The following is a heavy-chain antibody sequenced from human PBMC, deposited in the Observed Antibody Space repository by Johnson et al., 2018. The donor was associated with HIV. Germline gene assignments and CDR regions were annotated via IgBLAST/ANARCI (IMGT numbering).Heavy chain of an antibody. CDR1: GFTFSSYA. J-gene: IGHJ3*02. Sequence: VQLVESGGGLVQPGGSLRLSCAASGFTFSSYAMSWVRQAPGKGPVWVSHIHNDCRRTTYADSVQGRFTISRDNAKNSLFLQMNSLRAEDTAVYYCARADGGSYWGAFDIWGQGTMVTVSS. V-gene: IGHV3-48*04. CDR3: ARADGGSYWGAFDI. CDR2: IHNDCRRT. D-gene: IGHD1-26*01.